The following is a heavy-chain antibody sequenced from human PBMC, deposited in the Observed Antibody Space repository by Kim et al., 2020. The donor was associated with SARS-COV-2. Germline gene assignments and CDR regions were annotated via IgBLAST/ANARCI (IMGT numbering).Heavy chain of an antibody. Sequence: SETLSLTCTVSGGSISSYYWSWIRQPPGKGLEWIGYIYYSGSTNYNPSLKSRVTISVDTSKNQFSLKLSSVTAADTAVYYCARAQKNRGSGRWSTPNYYYYGMDVWGQGTTVTVSS. V-gene: IGHV4-59*13. CDR1: GGSISSYY. CDR3: ARAQKNRGSGRWSTPNYYYYGMDV. J-gene: IGHJ6*02. D-gene: IGHD3-10*01. CDR2: IYYSGST.